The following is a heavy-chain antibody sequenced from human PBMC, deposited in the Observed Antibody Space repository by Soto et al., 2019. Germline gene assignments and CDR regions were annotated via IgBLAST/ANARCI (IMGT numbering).Heavy chain of an antibody. J-gene: IGHJ5*02. D-gene: IGHD5-12*01. CDR1: GGSISSYY. CDR3: TIGSGYDFRNAPLINWFDP. V-gene: IGHV4-59*13. Sequence: LSETLSLTCTVSGGSISSYYWSWIRQPPGKGLEWIGYIYYSGSTNYNPSLKSRVTISVDTSKNQFSLKLSSVTAADTAVYYCTIGSGYDFRNAPLINWFDPWGQGTLVTVSS. CDR2: IYYSGST.